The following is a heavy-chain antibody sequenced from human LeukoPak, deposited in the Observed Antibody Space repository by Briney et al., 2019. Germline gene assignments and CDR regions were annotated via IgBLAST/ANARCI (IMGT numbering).Heavy chain of an antibody. V-gene: IGHV1-69*05. CDR1: GGTFSSYA. Sequence: GASVKVSCKASGGTFSSYAISWVRQAPGQGLEWMGGIIPIFGTANYAQKFQGRVTITTDESTSIAYMELSSLRSEDTAVYYCARVVVGAMEFDYWGQGTLVTVSS. D-gene: IGHD2-15*01. CDR3: ARVVVGAMEFDY. J-gene: IGHJ4*02. CDR2: IIPIFGTA.